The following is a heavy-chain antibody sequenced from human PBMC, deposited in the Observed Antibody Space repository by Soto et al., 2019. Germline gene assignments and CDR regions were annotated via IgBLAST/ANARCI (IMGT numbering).Heavy chain of an antibody. CDR2: ISGSGGST. D-gene: IGHD2-15*01. J-gene: IGHJ4*02. CDR3: ARRYCSGGSCSIPN. Sequence: GSLRLSCAASGFTFSSYAVSWVRQAPGKGLEWVSAISGSGGSTYYADSVKDRFTISRDNSKNTLYLQMNSLRAEDTAVYYCARRYCSGGSCSIPNWGQGTLVTVSS. V-gene: IGHV3-23*01. CDR1: GFTFSSYA.